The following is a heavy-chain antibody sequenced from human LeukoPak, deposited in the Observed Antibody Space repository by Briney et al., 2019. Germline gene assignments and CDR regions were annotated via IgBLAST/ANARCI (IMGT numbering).Heavy chain of an antibody. J-gene: IGHJ5*02. D-gene: IGHD2-15*01. CDR3: ATRPPYCSGGSCNWFDP. CDR1: GYTLTELS. CDR2: FDPEDGET. Sequence: GASVKVSCKVSGYTLTELSMHWVRQAPGKGLEWMGGFDPEDGETIYAQKFQGRVTMTEDTSTDTAYMELSSLRSEDTAVYYCATRPPYCSGGSCNWFDPWGQGTLVTVSS. V-gene: IGHV1-24*01.